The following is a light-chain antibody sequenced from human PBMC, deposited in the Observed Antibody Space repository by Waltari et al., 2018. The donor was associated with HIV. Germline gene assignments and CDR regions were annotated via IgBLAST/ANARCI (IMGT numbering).Light chain of an antibody. CDR3: QQYHQWPPRLP. V-gene: IGKV3-15*01. CDR2: GAS. J-gene: IGKJ3*01. Sequence: EIVMTQSPATLSVSPGERVTLSCRASQSVSNKLVWYQQKPGQAPRLLIYGASTRATGVPARFIGSESGTEFTLTISSLQSEDVAVYYCQQYHQWPPRLPFGPGTKVEIK. CDR1: QSVSNK.